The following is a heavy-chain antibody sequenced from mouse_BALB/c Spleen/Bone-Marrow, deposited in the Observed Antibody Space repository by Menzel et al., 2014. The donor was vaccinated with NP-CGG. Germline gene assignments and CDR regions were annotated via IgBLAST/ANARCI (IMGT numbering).Heavy chain of an antibody. CDR2: IWWDDDR. Sequence: QVTLKECGPGILQPSQTLSLTCSFSGFSLTTSGMGVGWIRQPSGKGLEWLAHIWWDDDRRYNPALKSRLTISKDTSSNQVFLKIASVDTADTATYYCARIAHYYGYVYWGQGTTLTVSS. D-gene: IGHD1-2*01. J-gene: IGHJ2*01. CDR3: ARIAHYYGYVY. CDR1: GFSLTTSGMG. V-gene: IGHV8-8*01.